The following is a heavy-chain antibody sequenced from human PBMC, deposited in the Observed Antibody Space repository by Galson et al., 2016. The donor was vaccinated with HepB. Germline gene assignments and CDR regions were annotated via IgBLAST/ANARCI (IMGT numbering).Heavy chain of an antibody. CDR3: GRGAYFGMDA. CDR1: GFTFTSNY. V-gene: IGHV3-74*01. Sequence: SLRLSCAASGFTFTSNYMHWVRQAPGKGLVWVSGIHTDGSSPIYADSVKGRFTITRDNTKNTLYLQMNSLRAEDSAVYYCGRGAYFGMDAWGQGTAVTVSS. CDR2: IHTDGSSP. J-gene: IGHJ6*02.